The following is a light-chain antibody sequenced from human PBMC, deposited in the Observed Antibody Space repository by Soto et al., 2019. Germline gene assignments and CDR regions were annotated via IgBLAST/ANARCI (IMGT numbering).Light chain of an antibody. CDR2: EVN. CDR1: SSDIGAYDY. J-gene: IGLJ1*01. V-gene: IGLV2-14*01. Sequence: QSALTQPASLSGSPGQSTTISCTGTSSDIGAYDYVSWFQQHPGKAPKLMISEVNNRPSGVSNRFSGSKSGNTAYLTISGLQVEDEADYYCCSYAGSYSYVFGTGTKVTVL. CDR3: CSYAGSYSYV.